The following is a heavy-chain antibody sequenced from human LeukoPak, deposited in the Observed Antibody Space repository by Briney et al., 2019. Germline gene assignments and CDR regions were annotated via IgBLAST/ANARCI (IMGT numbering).Heavy chain of an antibody. D-gene: IGHD3-22*01. Sequence: GGSLRLSCAASGFTFDSFGMHWVRQVPGKGLVWVVIIWYDGSNKYYADSVKGRFTISRDNSKNTVYLQMNSLRAEDAAVYLCASGYKAYYDNGDYYYDFDYWGQGTLVTVSS. CDR1: GFTFDSFG. V-gene: IGHV3-33*01. J-gene: IGHJ4*02. CDR2: IWYDGSNK. CDR3: ASGYKAYYDNGDYYYDFDY.